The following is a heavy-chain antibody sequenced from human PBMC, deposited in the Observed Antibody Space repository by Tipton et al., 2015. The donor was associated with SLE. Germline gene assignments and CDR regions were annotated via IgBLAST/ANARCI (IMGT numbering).Heavy chain of an antibody. CDR1: GASITTEGYY. CDR2: IYYSGSYYSGST. J-gene: IGHJ6*03. Sequence: TLSLTCVVSGASITTEGYYWTWIRQPPGKGLEWIGHIYYSGSYYSGSTNYNPSLKSRVTISEDTSKDQFSLKLTSVTAADTAVYYCARTLRGDGVVVGLDHYYMDVWGKGTTVTVSS. V-gene: IGHV4-61*08. D-gene: IGHD3-3*01. CDR3: ARTLRGDGVVVGLDHYYMDV.